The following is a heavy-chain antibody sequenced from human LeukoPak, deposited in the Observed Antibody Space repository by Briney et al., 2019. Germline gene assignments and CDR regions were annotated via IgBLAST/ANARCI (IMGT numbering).Heavy chain of an antibody. CDR1: GDSVSINSAT. CDR3: ARSIEHFDY. J-gene: IGHJ4*02. CDR2: TWYRSNLYN. D-gene: IGHD2-21*01. V-gene: IGHV6-1*01. Sequence: SQTLSLTCGISGDSVSINSATWDWIRQSPSRGLEWLGRTWYRSNLYNHSALSVRSPITINPDTSKNQFSLQLHSVTPEDTAVYYCARSIEHFDYWGQGTLVTVSS.